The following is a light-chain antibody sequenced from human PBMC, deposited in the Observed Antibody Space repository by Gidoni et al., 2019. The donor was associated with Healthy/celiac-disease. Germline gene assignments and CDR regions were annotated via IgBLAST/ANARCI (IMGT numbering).Light chain of an antibody. CDR2: GNS. CDR3: QSYDSSLSGSRV. V-gene: IGLV1-40*01. Sequence: QSVLTQPPPVSGAPGPRVTLSCTGSSSNIGAGHDVHWYQHLPGTAPKLLIYGNSIRPSGVPDRFSGSKSGTSASLAITGLQAEDEADYYCQSYDSSLSGSRVFGGGTKLTVL. J-gene: IGLJ3*02. CDR1: SSNIGAGHD.